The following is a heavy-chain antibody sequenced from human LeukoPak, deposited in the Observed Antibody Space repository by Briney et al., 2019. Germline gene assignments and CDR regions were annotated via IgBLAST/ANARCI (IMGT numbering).Heavy chain of an antibody. CDR3: AKRRMAANIFDY. CDR1: GFTFSSYG. D-gene: IGHD5-24*01. V-gene: IGHV3-30*02. Sequence: GGSLRLSCAASGFTFSSYGMHWVRQAPGKGLDWVAFIRYDGRNKYYADSVKGRFTISRDNSKNTLYLQMNSLRAEDTAVYYCAKRRMAANIFDYWGQGTLVTVSS. CDR2: IRYDGRNK. J-gene: IGHJ4*02.